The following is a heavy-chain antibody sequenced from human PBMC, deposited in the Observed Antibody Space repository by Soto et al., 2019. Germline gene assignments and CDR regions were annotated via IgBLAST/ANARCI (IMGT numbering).Heavy chain of an antibody. D-gene: IGHD6-13*01. Sequence: TLSLTCTVSGGSISSGAYYWGWIRQHPGKGLEWIGYISHRGTAYYTPSLKSRVSLSVDPSKSQFSLNVTSLTAADTAVYYCARVSATGPRWFDPWGPGTLVTVSS. V-gene: IGHV4-31*03. CDR2: ISHRGTA. CDR1: GGSISSGAYY. CDR3: ARVSATGPRWFDP. J-gene: IGHJ5*02.